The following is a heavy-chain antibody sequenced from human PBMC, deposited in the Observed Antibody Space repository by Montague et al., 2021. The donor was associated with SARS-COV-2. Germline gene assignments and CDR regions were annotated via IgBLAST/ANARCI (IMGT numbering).Heavy chain of an antibody. CDR3: ASGSVDIAVVVAAATSYFDY. CDR1: GGSFSGYY. CDR2: INHSGST. D-gene: IGHD2-15*01. J-gene: IGHJ4*02. V-gene: IGHV4-34*01. Sequence: SETLSLTCAVYGGSFSGYYWSWIRQPPGKGLEWIGEINHSGSTNYNPSLKSRVTISVDTSKNRFSLKLSSVTAADTAVYYCASGSVDIAVVVAAATSYFDYWGQGTLVTVSS.